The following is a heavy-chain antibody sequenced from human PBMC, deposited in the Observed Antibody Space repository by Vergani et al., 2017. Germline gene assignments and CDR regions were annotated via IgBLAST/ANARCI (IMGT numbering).Heavy chain of an antibody. CDR1: GFTFRSYS. J-gene: IGHJ3*02. CDR3: ARSGSGTNAFDI. CDR2: ISSSSSYI. D-gene: IGHD3-10*01. V-gene: IGHV3-21*01. Sequence: EVQLVESGGGLVKPGGSLRLSCAASGFTFRSYSMNWVRQAPGKGLEWVSSISSSSSYIYYADSVKGRFTISRDNAKNSLYLQMNSLRAEDTAVYYCARSGSGTNAFDIWGQGTMVTVSS.